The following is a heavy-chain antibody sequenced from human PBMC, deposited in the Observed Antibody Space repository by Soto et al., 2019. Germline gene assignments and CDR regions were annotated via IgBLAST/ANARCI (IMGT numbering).Heavy chain of an antibody. CDR1: GFTFSSYA. D-gene: IGHD3-16*02. Sequence: GGSLRLSCAASGFTFSSYAMSWVRQAPGKGLEWVSAISGSGGSTYYADSVKGRFTISRDISKNTLYLQMNSLRAEDTAVYYCAKDVSGGRYPNHYYYYYGMDVWGQGTTVTVSS. J-gene: IGHJ6*02. CDR2: ISGSGGST. V-gene: IGHV3-23*01. CDR3: AKDVSGGRYPNHYYYYYGMDV.